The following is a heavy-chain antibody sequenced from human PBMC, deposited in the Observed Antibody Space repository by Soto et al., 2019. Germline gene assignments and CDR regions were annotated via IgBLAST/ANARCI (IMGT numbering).Heavy chain of an antibody. CDR2: ISYDGSNK. CDR3: ARDAELEWLLYLDY. Sequence: GGSLRLSCAASGFTFSSYAMHWVRQAPGKGLEWVAVISYDGSNKYYADSVKGRFTISRDNSKNTLYLQMNSLRAEDTAVYYCARDAELEWLLYLDYWGQGTLVTVSS. CDR1: GFTFSSYA. J-gene: IGHJ4*02. V-gene: IGHV3-30-3*01. D-gene: IGHD3-3*01.